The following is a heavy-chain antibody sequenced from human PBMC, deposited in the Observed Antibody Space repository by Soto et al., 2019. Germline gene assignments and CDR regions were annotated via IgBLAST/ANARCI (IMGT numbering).Heavy chain of an antibody. Sequence: QVQLQESGPGLVKPSETLSLTCTVSGDSVSSGSYYWTWIRQPPGKGLEWIGYLYYTGTTNYNPSLKSRVSMTLDKSTNQVSLGLSLVTAAPSPVYFCARTFCSTTSCQAHGMDVWGQGTWVTVSS. V-gene: IGHV4-61*01. D-gene: IGHD2-2*01. CDR1: GDSVSSGSYY. CDR3: ARTFCSTTSCQAHGMDV. J-gene: IGHJ6*02. CDR2: LYYTGTT.